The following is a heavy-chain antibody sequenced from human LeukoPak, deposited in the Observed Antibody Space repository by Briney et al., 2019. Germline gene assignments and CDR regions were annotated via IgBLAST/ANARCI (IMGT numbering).Heavy chain of an antibody. CDR1: GFTLIRHE. D-gene: IGHD4-17*01. CDR2: ISRSGRNT. CDR3: AKDLKGRYGDYGTGHY. V-gene: IGHV3-23*01. Sequence: GGSLRLSCAASGFTLIRHEMNWVRQAPGEGLEWVSFISRSGRNTDYADSVKGRFTISRDNSKNTLYLQMNSLRAEDTAVYYCAKDLKGRYGDYGTGHYWGQGTLVTVSS. J-gene: IGHJ4*02.